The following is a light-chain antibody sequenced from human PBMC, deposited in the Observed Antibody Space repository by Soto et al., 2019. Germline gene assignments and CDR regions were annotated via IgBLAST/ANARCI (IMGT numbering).Light chain of an antibody. V-gene: IGKV1-5*01. J-gene: IGKJ2*01. Sequence: EIQMTQSPSTLSASIGDRVTITCRASQSISGWLAWYQQKPGKAPKLLIYDASNLESGVPSRFSGSGSGTEFTLTISSLQPDDFATYYCQQYNRYSSFTFGQGTNLEIK. CDR2: DAS. CDR1: QSISGW. CDR3: QQYNRYSSFT.